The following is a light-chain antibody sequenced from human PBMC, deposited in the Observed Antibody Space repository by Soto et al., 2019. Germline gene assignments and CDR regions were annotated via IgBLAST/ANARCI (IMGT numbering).Light chain of an antibody. CDR3: FSYTSSGTYV. CDR2: EVS. Sequence: LTQPASVSGSPGQSITISCTGTSSDVGNYKYVSWYQQHPGKAPKLLIYEVSNRPSGVSNRFSGSKSGNTASLTISGLQAEDETDYYCFSYTSSGTYVFGTGTKVTVL. CDR1: SSDVGNYKY. V-gene: IGLV2-14*01. J-gene: IGLJ1*01.